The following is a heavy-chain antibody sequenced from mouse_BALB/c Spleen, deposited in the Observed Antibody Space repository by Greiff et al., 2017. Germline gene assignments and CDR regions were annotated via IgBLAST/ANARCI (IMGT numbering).Heavy chain of an antibody. CDR2: ISSGSSTI. CDR1: GFTFSSFG. Sequence: EVMLVESGGGLVQPGGSRKLSCAASGFTFSSFGMHWVRQAPEKGLEWVAYISSGSSTIYYADTVKGRFTISRDNPKNTLFLQMTSLRSEDTAMYYCARSRTGTLFAYWGQGTLVTVSA. D-gene: IGHD4-1*01. J-gene: IGHJ3*01. V-gene: IGHV5-17*02. CDR3: ARSRTGTLFAY.